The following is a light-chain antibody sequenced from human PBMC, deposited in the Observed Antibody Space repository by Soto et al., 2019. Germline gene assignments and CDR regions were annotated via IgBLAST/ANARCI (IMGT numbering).Light chain of an antibody. CDR1: SSDVGGYNY. CDR3: SSYTSSNTRWV. Sequence: QSVLTQPASVSGSPGQSITISCTGTSSDVGGYNYVSWYQQHPGKAPKLMIFEVSNRPSGVSNRFSGSKSGNTASLTISGLQAEDEADYSCSSYTSSNTRWVFGGGTKLTVL. V-gene: IGLV2-14*01. J-gene: IGLJ3*02. CDR2: EVS.